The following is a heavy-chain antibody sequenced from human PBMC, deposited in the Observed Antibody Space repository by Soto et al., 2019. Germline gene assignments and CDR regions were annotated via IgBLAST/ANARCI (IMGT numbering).Heavy chain of an antibody. D-gene: IGHD3-22*01. CDR1: GYSFTSYW. Sequence: PGESLKISCKGSGYSFTSYWISWVRQMPGKGLEWMGRIDPSDSYTNYSPSFQGHVTISADKSISTAYLQWSSLKASDTAMYYCARHFDYDSSGYYYYYGMDVWGQGTTVTVSS. J-gene: IGHJ6*02. CDR2: IDPSDSYT. CDR3: ARHFDYDSSGYYYYYGMDV. V-gene: IGHV5-10-1*01.